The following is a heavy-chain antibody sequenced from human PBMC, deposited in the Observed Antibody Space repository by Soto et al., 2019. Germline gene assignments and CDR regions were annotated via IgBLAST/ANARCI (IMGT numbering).Heavy chain of an antibody. CDR1: GFTFSSYS. CDR2: ISSSSSTI. CDR3: AREGGLLNWFEP. J-gene: IGHJ5*02. V-gene: IGHV3-48*02. Sequence: EVQLVESGGGLVQPGGSLRLSCAASGFTFSSYSMNWVRQAPGKGLEWVSYISSSSSTIYYADSVKGRFTISRDNAKNALYLQMNSLIDEDTAVYYCAREGGLLNWFEPWGQGTLVTVSS.